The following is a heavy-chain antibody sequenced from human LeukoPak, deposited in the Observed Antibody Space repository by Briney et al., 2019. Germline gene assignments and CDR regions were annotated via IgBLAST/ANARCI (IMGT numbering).Heavy chain of an antibody. CDR2: IIWNSGSI. V-gene: IGHV3-9*01. J-gene: IGHJ4*02. CDR1: GFTFDDYA. D-gene: IGHD5-18*01. Sequence: PGRSLRLSCAASGFTFDDYAMHWVRQAPGKGLEGVSGIIWNSGSIVYADSVKGRFTISRDNAKNPLYLQMNSLRAEDTAVYYCERGADTAGIWGQGNLVTVSS. CDR3: ERGADTAGI.